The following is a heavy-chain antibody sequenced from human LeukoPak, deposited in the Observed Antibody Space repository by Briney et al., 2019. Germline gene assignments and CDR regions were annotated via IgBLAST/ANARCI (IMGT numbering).Heavy chain of an antibody. CDR2: IIPIFGTA. CDR3: ARVVRDIVVVPAVYWFDP. D-gene: IGHD2-2*01. Sequence: ASVKVSCKASGGTFSSYAISWVRQAPGQGLEWMGGIIPIFGTANYAQKFQGRVTITADESTSTACMELSSLRSEDTAVYYCARVVRDIVVVPAVYWFDPWAREPWSPSPQ. V-gene: IGHV1-69*13. J-gene: IGHJ5*02. CDR1: GGTFSSYA.